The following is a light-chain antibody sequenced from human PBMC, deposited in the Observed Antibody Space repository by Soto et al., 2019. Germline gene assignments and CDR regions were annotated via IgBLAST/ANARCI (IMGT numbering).Light chain of an antibody. J-gene: IGKJ1*01. CDR3: QQYDSSRT. CDR1: QSVDSRF. CDR2: GAS. Sequence: DIVLTQSPGTLSLSPGERATLSCRASQSVDSRFLAWYQHKPGQAPRLLVYGASSRATGIPDRFSGSGSGTDFPLNISGLEPEDFAVYYCQQYDSSRTFGQGTKVEMK. V-gene: IGKV3-20*01.